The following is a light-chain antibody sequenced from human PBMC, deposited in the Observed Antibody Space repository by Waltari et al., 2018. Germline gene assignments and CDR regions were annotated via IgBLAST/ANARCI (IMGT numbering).Light chain of an antibody. CDR2: DAS. J-gene: IGKJ1*01. Sequence: VVLTQSPATLSLSPGERATLSCRAREGISNYLAWYQQKPGQAPRLLIYDASTRATGIPARFSGSGSGTDFTLTISSLEPDDFAVYSCQQRTIWSGPFGQGTKVEIK. V-gene: IGKV3-11*01. CDR1: EGISNY. CDR3: QQRTIWSGP.